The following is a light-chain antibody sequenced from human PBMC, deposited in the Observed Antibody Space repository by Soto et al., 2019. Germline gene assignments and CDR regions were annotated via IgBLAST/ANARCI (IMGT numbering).Light chain of an antibody. CDR2: NVF. Sequence: DSQMTQSPSSLSASVGDRVTITCRASQGIRNDLLGWYQQKPGKAPKCLIYNVFSLQNGVPSRFSGSGSGTEFTLTISSLKPEDFATYYCLQHDTYPLTFGQGTKVEVK. J-gene: IGKJ1*01. V-gene: IGKV1-17*01. CDR1: QGIRND. CDR3: LQHDTYPLT.